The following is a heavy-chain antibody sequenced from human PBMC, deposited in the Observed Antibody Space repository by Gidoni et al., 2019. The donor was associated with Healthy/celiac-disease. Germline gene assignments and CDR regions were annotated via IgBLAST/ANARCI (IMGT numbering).Heavy chain of an antibody. CDR1: GFTFSSYS. CDR3: ARDGAYCGGDCYSGIDY. D-gene: IGHD2-21*01. CDR2: ISSSSSYI. V-gene: IGHV3-21*01. Sequence: EVQLVESGGGLVKPGGSLRLSCAASGFTFSSYSMNWVRQAPGKGLEWVSSISSSSSYIYYADSVKGRFTISRDNAKNSLYLQMNSLRAEDTAVYYCARDGAYCGGDCYSGIDYWGQGTLVTVSS. J-gene: IGHJ4*02.